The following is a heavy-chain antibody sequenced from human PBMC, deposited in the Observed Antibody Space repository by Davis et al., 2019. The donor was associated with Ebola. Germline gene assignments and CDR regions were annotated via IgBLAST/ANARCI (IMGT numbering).Heavy chain of an antibody. J-gene: IGHJ1*01. V-gene: IGHV3-11*04. D-gene: IGHD3-22*01. CDR2: ISSSGSTI. CDR3: ASTYYYDSSGFSAAEYFQH. CDR1: GFTFSDYY. Sequence: GESLKISCAASGFTFSDYYMSWIRQAPGKGLEWVSYISSSGSTIYYADSVKGRFTISRDNAKNTLYLQMNSLRAEDTAVYYCASTYYYDSSGFSAAEYFQHWGQGTLVTVSS.